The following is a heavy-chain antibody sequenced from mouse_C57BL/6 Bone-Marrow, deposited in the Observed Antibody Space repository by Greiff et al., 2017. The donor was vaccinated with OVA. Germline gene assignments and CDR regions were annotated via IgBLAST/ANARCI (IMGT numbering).Heavy chain of an antibody. CDR1: GFTFSSYG. V-gene: IGHV5-6*01. CDR3: ARHYSAAY. J-gene: IGHJ3*01. Sequence: EVKLMESGGDLVKPGGSLKLSCAASGFTFSSYGMSWVRQTPDKRLEWVATISSGGSYTYYPDSVKGRFTISRDNAKNTLYLQMSSLKSEDTAMYYFARHYSAAYWGQGTLVTVSA. CDR2: ISSGGSYT.